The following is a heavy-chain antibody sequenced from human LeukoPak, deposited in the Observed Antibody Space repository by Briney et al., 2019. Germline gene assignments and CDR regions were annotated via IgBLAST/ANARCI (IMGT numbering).Heavy chain of an antibody. V-gene: IGHV3-23*01. Sequence: PGGSLRLSCAASGFTFSSYAMSWVRQAPGKGLEWVSVISGSGSSTYYADSVKGRFSISRDKSKNTLSLQMNSLRAEDTAVYYCAKAGGDLRIQFHTPYYFDYWGQGTLVTVSS. CDR2: ISGSGSST. D-gene: IGHD3-16*01. J-gene: IGHJ4*02. CDR3: AKAGGDLRIQFHTPYYFDY. CDR1: GFTFSSYA.